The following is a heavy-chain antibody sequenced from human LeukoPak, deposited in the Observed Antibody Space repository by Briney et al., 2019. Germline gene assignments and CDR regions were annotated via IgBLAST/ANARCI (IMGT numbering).Heavy chain of an antibody. CDR1: GFTVSSNY. Sequence: GGSLRLSCAASGFTVSSNYMSWVRQAPGKGLEWVSVIYSGGSTYYADSVKGRFNISRHNSKNTLYLQMNSLRAEDTAVYYCARAVVRSRLGVRGVIIHEYAFDIWGQGTMVTVSS. D-gene: IGHD3-10*01. CDR3: ARAVVRSRLGVRGVIIHEYAFDI. CDR2: IYSGGST. J-gene: IGHJ3*02. V-gene: IGHV3-53*04.